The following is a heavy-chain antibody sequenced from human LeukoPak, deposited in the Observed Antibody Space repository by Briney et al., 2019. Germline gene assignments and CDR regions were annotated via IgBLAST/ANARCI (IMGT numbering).Heavy chain of an antibody. V-gene: IGHV1-18*01. CDR3: ATPAPRRSGLPLSTLDLPRDDAFDI. Sequence: ASVKVSCKASGYTFTSYGISWVRQAPGQGLEWMGWISAYNGNTNYAQKLQGRVTMTTDTSTSTAYMELRSLRSDDTAVYYCATPAPRRSGLPLSTLDLPRDDAFDIWGQGTMVTVSS. CDR1: GYTFTSYG. J-gene: IGHJ3*02. D-gene: IGHD1-7*01. CDR2: ISAYNGNT.